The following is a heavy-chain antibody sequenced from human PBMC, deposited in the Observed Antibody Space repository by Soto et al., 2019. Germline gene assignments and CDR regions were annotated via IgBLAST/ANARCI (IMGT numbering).Heavy chain of an antibody. CDR1: GGTFSSYT. Sequence: ASVKVSCKASGGTFSSYTISWVRQAPGQGLEWMGRIIPILGIANYAQKFQGRVTITADKSTSTAYMELSSLRSEDTAVYYCAIGIAVDNDAFDIWGQGTMVTVSS. D-gene: IGHD6-19*01. V-gene: IGHV1-69*02. CDR3: AIGIAVDNDAFDI. J-gene: IGHJ3*02. CDR2: IIPILGIA.